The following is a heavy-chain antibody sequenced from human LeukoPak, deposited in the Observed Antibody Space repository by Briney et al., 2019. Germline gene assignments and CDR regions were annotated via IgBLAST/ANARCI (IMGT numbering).Heavy chain of an antibody. V-gene: IGHV5-51*03. D-gene: IGHD2/OR15-2a*01. CDR2: IYPIDSDT. Sequence: PGESLTISCKGSGYTLGSFVSYAIAWVGRMHGKGLEWIVSIYPIDSDTRYNPSFEGQVTVSVDRSISTAYLQWSSLMASDTAMYYCARVNSARGFFDCWGQGSLLTVSS. J-gene: IGHJ4*02. CDR3: ARVNSARGFFDC. CDR1: GYTLGSFVSYA.